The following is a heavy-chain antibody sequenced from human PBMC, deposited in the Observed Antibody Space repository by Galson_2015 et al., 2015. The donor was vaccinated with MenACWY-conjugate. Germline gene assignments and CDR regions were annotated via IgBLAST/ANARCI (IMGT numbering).Heavy chain of an antibody. Sequence: ETLSLTCTVSGAPLSGYYWSWIRQSPGRRLEWIGYIFFSGTTNYNPSIKGRVIISVDTSKNQFSLRLSSVTAADTAVYYCAGSLISRPGTVDYWGQGSPVIVSS. J-gene: IGHJ4*02. CDR1: GAPLSGYY. V-gene: IGHV4-59*08. CDR2: IFFSGTT. D-gene: IGHD3-16*01. CDR3: AGSLISRPGTVDY.